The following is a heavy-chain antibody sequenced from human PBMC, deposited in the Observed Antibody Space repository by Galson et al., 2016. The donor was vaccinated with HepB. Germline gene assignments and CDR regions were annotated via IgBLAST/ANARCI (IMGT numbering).Heavy chain of an antibody. V-gene: IGHV3-49*03. D-gene: IGHD6-13*01. Sequence: SLRLSCAASGFTFSDHAMSWFRQAPGKGLEWVGFISSNAYGVTTEFAASVKDRFTISRDDSKSIAYLQMNSLKIEDTAVYYCTDGGGIAAAARGLNHWGQGTLVTVAP. CDR3: TDGGGIAAAARGLNH. J-gene: IGHJ5*02. CDR2: ISSNAYGVTT. CDR1: GFTFSDHA.